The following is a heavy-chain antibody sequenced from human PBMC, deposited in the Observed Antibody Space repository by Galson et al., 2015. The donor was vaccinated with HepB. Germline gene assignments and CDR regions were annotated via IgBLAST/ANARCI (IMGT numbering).Heavy chain of an antibody. CDR3: ARDGSSSWPDWYFDL. J-gene: IGHJ2*01. V-gene: IGHV1-2*02. CDR1: GYTFTGYY. Sequence: SVKVSCKASGYTFTGYYMHWVRQAPGQGLEWMGWINPNSGGTKYVQKFQGRVTMTRDTSISTAYMGLSRLRYDDTAVYYCARDGSSSWPDWYFDLWGRGTLVTVSS. D-gene: IGHD6-13*01. CDR2: INPNSGGT.